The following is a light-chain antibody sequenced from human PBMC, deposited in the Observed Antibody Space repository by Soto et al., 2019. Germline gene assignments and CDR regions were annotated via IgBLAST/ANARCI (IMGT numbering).Light chain of an antibody. Sequence: ENVLTQSQGTRSLSPGEEATLSFRASQRVSSSYLAWYQQKPGQAPRLLIYGASTRPTGIPARFSGSGSGTEFTLTIISLQSEDSAVYYCQQYNDWPLTFGGGTKVDIK. V-gene: IGKV3-20*01. J-gene: IGKJ4*01. CDR1: QRVSSSY. CDR2: GAS. CDR3: QQYNDWPLT.